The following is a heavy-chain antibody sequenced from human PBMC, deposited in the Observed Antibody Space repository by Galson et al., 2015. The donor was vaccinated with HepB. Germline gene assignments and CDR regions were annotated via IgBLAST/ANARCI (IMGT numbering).Heavy chain of an antibody. CDR2: INHSGST. Sequence: LSLTCAVYGGSFSGYYWSWIRQPPGKGLEWIGEINHSGSTNYNPSLKSRVTISVDTSKNQFSLKLSSVTAADTAVYYCARASGKRPRSRTGWYFDLWGRGTLVTVSS. CDR1: GGSFSGYY. V-gene: IGHV4-34*01. D-gene: IGHD1-1*01. J-gene: IGHJ2*01. CDR3: ARASGKRPRSRTGWYFDL.